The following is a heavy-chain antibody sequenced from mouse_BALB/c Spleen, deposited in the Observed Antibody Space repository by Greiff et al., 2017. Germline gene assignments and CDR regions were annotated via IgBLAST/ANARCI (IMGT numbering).Heavy chain of an antibody. J-gene: IGHJ4*01. CDR3: ASHDGYAMDY. CDR1: GYTFTSYT. D-gene: IGHD2-3*01. V-gene: IGHV1-4*01. CDR2: INPSSGYT. Sequence: VQLQQSGAELARPGASVKMSCKASGYTFTSYTMHWVKQRPGQGLEWIGYINPSSGYTNYNQKFKDKATLTADKSSSTAYMQLSSLTSEDSAVYYCASHDGYAMDYWGQGTSVTVSS.